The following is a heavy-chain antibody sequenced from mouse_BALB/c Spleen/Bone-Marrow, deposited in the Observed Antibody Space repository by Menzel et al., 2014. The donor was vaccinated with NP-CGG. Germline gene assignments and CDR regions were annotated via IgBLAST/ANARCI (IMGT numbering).Heavy chain of an antibody. CDR2: IDPANGNT. Sequence: VQLQQSGAELVKPGASVKLSCTASGFNIKDTYMHWVKQRPEQGLEWIGRIDPANGNTKYDPKFQGKATITADTSSNXAXLQLSSLTSEDTAVYYCAREPYYYGSGAYWGQRTLVTVSA. CDR1: GFNIKDTY. CDR3: AREPYYYGSGAY. V-gene: IGHV14-3*02. D-gene: IGHD1-1*01. J-gene: IGHJ3*01.